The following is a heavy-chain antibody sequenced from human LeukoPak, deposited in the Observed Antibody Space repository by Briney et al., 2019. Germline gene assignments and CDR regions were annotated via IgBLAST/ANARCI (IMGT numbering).Heavy chain of an antibody. D-gene: IGHD2-2*01. Sequence: GGSLRLSCAASGFTFSSYGMSWVRQAPGKGLEWVSAISGSGGSTYYADSVKGRFTISRDNSKNTLYLQMNSLRAEDTAAYYCATQWGGCSSTSCYVRPYYMDVWGKGTTVTISS. CDR1: GFTFSSYG. V-gene: IGHV3-23*01. CDR3: ATQWGGCSSTSCYVRPYYMDV. J-gene: IGHJ6*03. CDR2: ISGSGGST.